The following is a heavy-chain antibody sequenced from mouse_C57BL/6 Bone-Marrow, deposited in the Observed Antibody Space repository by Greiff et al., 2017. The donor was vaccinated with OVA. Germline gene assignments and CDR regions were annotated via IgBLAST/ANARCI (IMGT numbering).Heavy chain of an antibody. Sequence: QVQLQQSGAELAKPGASVKLSCKASGYSFTSYWMHWVKQRPGQGLEWIGYINPSSGYTKYNQKFKDKATLTADKSYSTAYMQLSSLTYVDSAVYYCAWRYYADYWGQGTTLTVSS. J-gene: IGHJ2*01. D-gene: IGHD1-1*02. CDR1: GYSFTSYW. CDR3: AWRYYADY. V-gene: IGHV1-7*01. CDR2: INPSSGYT.